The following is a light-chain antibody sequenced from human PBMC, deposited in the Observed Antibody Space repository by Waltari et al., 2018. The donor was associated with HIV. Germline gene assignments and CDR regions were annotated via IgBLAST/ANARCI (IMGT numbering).Light chain of an antibody. CDR2: GNT. V-gene: IGLV1-40*01. Sequence: QSVLTQPPSVSGAPGQRVTISCTGSSSNIGAGYDVHWFQQLPGTAPKLLIYGNTKRPSGGPDRFSGSKSGTSASLAITGLQAEDEGDYYCQSYDSGLSAYVFGTGTKVTVL. CDR3: QSYDSGLSAYV. J-gene: IGLJ1*01. CDR1: SSNIGAGYD.